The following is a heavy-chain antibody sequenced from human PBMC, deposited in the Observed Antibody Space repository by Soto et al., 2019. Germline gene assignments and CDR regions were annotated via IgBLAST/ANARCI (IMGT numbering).Heavy chain of an antibody. V-gene: IGHV4-31*11. Sequence: TLSLTCAVSGESISSGGYYWSWIRQHPGKGREWIGDIYYSGSTYYNPSLKSRVTISVDTSKNQFSLKLSSVTAADTAVYYCARALGAYCCGDCPDLDWCHPRGQGTLVTVCS. D-gene: IGHD2-21*02. CDR1: GESISSGGYY. J-gene: IGHJ5*02. CDR2: IYYSGST. CDR3: ARALGAYCCGDCPDLDWCHP.